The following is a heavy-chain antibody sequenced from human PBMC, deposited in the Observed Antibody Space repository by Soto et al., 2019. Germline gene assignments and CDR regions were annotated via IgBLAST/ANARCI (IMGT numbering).Heavy chain of an antibody. V-gene: IGHV5-51*01. Sequence: GESLKISCKGSGYTFTNYWIGWVRQMPGKGLEWMGIIYPGDSDTKYNPSFQGQVTISADKPITTTYLQWSSLKASDTAIYYCAASIFYYGMDVWGQGTTVTVS. CDR1: GYTFTNYW. CDR3: AASIFYYGMDV. CDR2: IYPGDSDT. J-gene: IGHJ6*02.